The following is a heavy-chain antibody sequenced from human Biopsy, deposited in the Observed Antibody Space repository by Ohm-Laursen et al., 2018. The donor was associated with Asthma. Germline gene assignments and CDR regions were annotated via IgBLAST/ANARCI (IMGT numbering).Heavy chain of an antibody. CDR2: GYHSGSP. V-gene: IGHV4-39*01. Sequence: SDTLSLTWTVSGGSITSSSYYWGWIRQPPGKGMEWIGSGYHSGSPSYHPSLKSRATISVDTSKNQLSLKMSSVTAADTAVYFCVRHQYSSSWSTFDYWGQGALVTVSS. D-gene: IGHD3-22*01. CDR3: VRHQYSSSWSTFDY. J-gene: IGHJ4*02. CDR1: GGSITSSSYY.